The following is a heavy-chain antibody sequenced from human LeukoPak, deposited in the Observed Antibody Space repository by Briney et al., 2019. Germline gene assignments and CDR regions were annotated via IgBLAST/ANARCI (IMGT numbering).Heavy chain of an antibody. CDR3: AKDRLGVTTSDAFDI. J-gene: IGHJ3*02. V-gene: IGHV3-23*01. CDR2: FSGSGGST. Sequence: ETLSLTCAVSGGSISSSNWWSWVRQPPGKGLEWVSGFSGSGGSTYYADSVKGRFTISRDNSKNTMYLQMNSLRAEDTAVYYCAKDRLGVTTSDAFDIWGQGTMVTVSS. CDR1: GGSISSSN. D-gene: IGHD4-17*01.